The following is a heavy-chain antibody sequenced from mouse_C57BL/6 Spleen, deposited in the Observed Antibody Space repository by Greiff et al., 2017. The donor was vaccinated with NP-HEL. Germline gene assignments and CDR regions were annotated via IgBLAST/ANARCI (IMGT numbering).Heavy chain of an antibody. V-gene: IGHV5-17*01. CDR1: GFTFSDYG. J-gene: IGHJ1*03. CDR2: ISSGSSTI. D-gene: IGHD1-2*01. CDR3: ARPFTAQGYFDV. Sequence: EVKLVESGGGLVKPGGSLKLSCAASGFTFSDYGMHWVRQAPEKGLEWVAYISSGSSTIYYADTVKGRFTISRDNAKNTLFLQMTSLRSEDTAMYYCARPFTAQGYFDVWGTGTTVTVSS.